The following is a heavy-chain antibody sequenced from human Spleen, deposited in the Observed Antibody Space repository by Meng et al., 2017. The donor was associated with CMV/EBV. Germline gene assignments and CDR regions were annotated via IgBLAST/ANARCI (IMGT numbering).Heavy chain of an antibody. J-gene: IGHJ4*02. V-gene: IGHV3-21*01. CDR2: ISSSSTYI. CDR3: ARGSSSGPGRFDY. D-gene: IGHD6-6*01. Sequence: GSLKISCAASGFFLSAYSMNWVRQAPGKGLEWVASISSSSTYIYYADSLKGRFTISRDNAKNSLYLQLNSLRVDDTAVYYCARGSSSGPGRFDYWGQGTLVTVSS. CDR1: GFFLSAYS.